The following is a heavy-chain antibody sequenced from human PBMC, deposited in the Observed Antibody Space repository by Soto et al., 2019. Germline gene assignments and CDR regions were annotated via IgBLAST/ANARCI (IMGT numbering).Heavy chain of an antibody. CDR2: IYYSGST. V-gene: IGHV4-31*03. Sequence: LTYTVAEGSSGGRGCYRSWIRQHPGKGLEWIGYIYYSGSTYYNPSLKSRVTISVDTSKNQFSLKLSSVTAADTAVYYCARQRGYSGYDSGSVAYYYYYYMDVWGKGTTVTVSS. D-gene: IGHD5-12*01. CDR1: EGSSGGRGCY. J-gene: IGHJ6*03. CDR3: ARQRGYSGYDSGSVAYYYYYYMDV.